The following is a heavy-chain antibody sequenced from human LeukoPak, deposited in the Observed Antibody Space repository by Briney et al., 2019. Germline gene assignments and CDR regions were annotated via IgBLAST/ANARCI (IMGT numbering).Heavy chain of an antibody. Sequence: SETLSLTCSVSGGSIRSLGYSWGWIRQPPGKGLEWIASNTGTTYYNPSLKSRVTMSVDTSKNQFSLNLTSATAADTAVFYRARSVSAYAGRGWFDPWGQGTLVTVSS. CDR2: NTGTT. CDR3: ARSVSAYAGRGWFDP. V-gene: IGHV4-39*07. D-gene: IGHD5-12*01. J-gene: IGHJ5*02. CDR1: GGSIRSLGYS.